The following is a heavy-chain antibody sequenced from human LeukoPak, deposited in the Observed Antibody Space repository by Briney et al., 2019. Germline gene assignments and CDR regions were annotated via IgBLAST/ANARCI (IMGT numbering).Heavy chain of an antibody. CDR2: ISGSGART. Sequence: GGSLRLSCAASGFTFSSYAMSWVRQAPGKGLEWVSDISGSGARTNYADSVEGRFTISRDNSKNTVYLQMDNLRAGDTAIYYCARDVGATYFDYWGQGTLVTVSS. V-gene: IGHV3-23*01. J-gene: IGHJ4*02. D-gene: IGHD1-26*01. CDR1: GFTFSSYA. CDR3: ARDVGATYFDY.